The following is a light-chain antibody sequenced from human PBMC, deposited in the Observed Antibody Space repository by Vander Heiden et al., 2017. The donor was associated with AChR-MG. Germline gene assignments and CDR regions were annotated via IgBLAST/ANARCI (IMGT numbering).Light chain of an antibody. CDR2: GAS. V-gene: IGKV3-20*01. J-gene: IGKJ1*01. Sequence: EIVLTQSPGTLSLSPGERATLSCSASQSFSSSYLAWYQQKPGQAPRLLIYGASSRATGIPDRFSGSGSGTDFTLTISRLEPEDFAVYYCQQYGSSPPTFGQGTKVEIK. CDR3: QQYGSSPPT. CDR1: QSFSSSY.